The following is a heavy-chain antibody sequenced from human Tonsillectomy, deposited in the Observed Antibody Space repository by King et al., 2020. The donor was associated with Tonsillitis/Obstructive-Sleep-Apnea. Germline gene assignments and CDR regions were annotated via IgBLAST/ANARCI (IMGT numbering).Heavy chain of an antibody. J-gene: IGHJ6*03. CDR1: GGSISSYY. Sequence: QLQESGPGLVKPSETLSLTCTVSGGSISSYYWSWIRQPPGKGLEWIGYIYYSGSTNYNPSLKSRVTISVDTSKNQFSLKLSSVTAADTAVYYCARENYDFWSGHLWYMDVWGKGTTVTVSS. D-gene: IGHD3-3*01. CDR3: ARENYDFWSGHLWYMDV. CDR2: IYYSGST. V-gene: IGHV4-59*01.